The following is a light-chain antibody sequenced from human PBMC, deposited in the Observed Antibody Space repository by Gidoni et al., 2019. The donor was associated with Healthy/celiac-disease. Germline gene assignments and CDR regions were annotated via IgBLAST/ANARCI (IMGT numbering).Light chain of an antibody. Sequence: DIVMTQSPDSLSVSLGETATIHCKSSQSVLYSSNNKNYLDWYQQKPGQPPKLLIYWASTRESGVPDRFSGSGSGTDFTLTISSLQAEDVAVYYCQQYYSTPQTFXQXTKLEIK. CDR2: WAS. J-gene: IGKJ2*01. CDR3: QQYYSTPQT. CDR1: QSVLYSSNNKNY. V-gene: IGKV4-1*01.